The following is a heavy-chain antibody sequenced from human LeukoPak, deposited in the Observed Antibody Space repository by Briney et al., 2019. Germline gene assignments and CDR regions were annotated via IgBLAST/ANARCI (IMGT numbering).Heavy chain of an antibody. D-gene: IGHD3-10*01. CDR1: GGSISSGDYS. CDR2: IYYSGRT. V-gene: IGHV4-30-2*01. J-gene: IGHJ6*02. Sequence: PSETLSLTCGVSGGSISSGDYSWSWIRQPPGKALEWTGYIYYSGRTWYNPSLKSRVTISVDTSKKQFSLKLTSATAADTAVYYCARERMVRGVDYYYGMDVWGQGTTVTVSS. CDR3: ARERMVRGVDYYYGMDV.